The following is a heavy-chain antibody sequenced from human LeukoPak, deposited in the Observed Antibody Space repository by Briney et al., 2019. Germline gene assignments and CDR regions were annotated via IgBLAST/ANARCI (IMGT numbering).Heavy chain of an antibody. CDR1: GYTFTGYY. V-gene: IGHV1-2*02. CDR3: ASGTTPTY. J-gene: IGHJ4*02. D-gene: IGHD1-7*01. Sequence: ASVKVSCKASGYTFTGYYMHWVRQAPGQGLEWMGWISPNSGVTSYAQRFQGRVTMTRDTSITTAYMELSRLRSDDTAVYYCASGTTPTYWGQGTLVTVSS. CDR2: ISPNSGVT.